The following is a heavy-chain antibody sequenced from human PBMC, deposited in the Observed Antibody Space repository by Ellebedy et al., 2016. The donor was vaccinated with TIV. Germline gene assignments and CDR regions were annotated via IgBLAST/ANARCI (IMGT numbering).Heavy chain of an antibody. CDR2: IDPINSYT. CDR3: ARHRQAYCSGGSCSFDP. CDR1: GYRFSNHW. D-gene: IGHD2-15*01. V-gene: IGHV5-10-1*01. Sequence: GGSLRLSCKTSGYRFSNHWISWVRQMPGKGLEWMGRIDPINSYTNYSPSFQGHVTISADKSINTAYLQWTSLKASDTATYYCARHRQAYCSGGSCSFDPWGQGTPVTVSS. J-gene: IGHJ5*02.